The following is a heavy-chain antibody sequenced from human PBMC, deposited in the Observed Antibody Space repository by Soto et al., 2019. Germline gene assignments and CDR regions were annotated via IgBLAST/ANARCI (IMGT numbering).Heavy chain of an antibody. V-gene: IGHV3-48*01. Sequence: EVQLVESGGGLVQPGGSLRLSCAASGFTFSSFSMNWIRQAPGKGLEGVSYISNGPPSALYADSVRGRFTISRANSRNSLSQKMDILRAENLAVYYCTREGPVAGAHLQYFIRPPDVWGQGTTVTVSS. CDR1: GFTFSSFS. CDR3: TREGPVAGAHLQYFIRPPDV. CDR2: ISNGPPSA. D-gene: IGHD3-9*01. J-gene: IGHJ6*02.